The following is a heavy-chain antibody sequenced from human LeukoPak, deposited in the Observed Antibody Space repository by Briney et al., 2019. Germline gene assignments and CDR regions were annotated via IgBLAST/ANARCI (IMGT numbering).Heavy chain of an antibody. CDR1: GYIFTNYY. CDR3: ARDHGSAYYRAPRH. J-gene: IGHJ4*02. CDR2: INPSVGST. V-gene: IGHV1-46*01. D-gene: IGHD3-10*01. Sequence: ASVKVSCKASGYIFTNYYMHWVRQAPGQGLEWMGTINPSVGSTTYAQKFQGRVTMTRDTSTSTVYMELSSLRSEDTAVYYCARDHGSAYYRAPRHWGQGTLVTVSS.